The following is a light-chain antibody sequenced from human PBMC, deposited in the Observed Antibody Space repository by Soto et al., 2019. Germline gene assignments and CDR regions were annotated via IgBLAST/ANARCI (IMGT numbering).Light chain of an antibody. CDR3: QQSFSTPT. J-gene: IGKJ5*01. CDR2: AAS. V-gene: IGKV1-8*01. Sequence: AIRMTQSPSSFSASTGDRVTITCRASQGISSYLAWYQQKPGKAPKLLIYAASTLQSGVPSRFSGSGSGTDFTLTISCLQSEDFATYYCQQSFSTPTFGQGTRLEIK. CDR1: QGISSY.